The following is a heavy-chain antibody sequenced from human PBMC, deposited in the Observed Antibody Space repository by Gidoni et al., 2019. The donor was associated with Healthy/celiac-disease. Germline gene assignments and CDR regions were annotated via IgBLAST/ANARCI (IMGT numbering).Heavy chain of an antibody. J-gene: IGHJ5*02. CDR3: ARARGGTIVVVIPAWFDP. CDR1: GGSISSGGYY. Sequence: QVQLQESGPGLVKPSQPLSLTCTVSGGSISSGGYYWSWIRQHPGKGLEWIGYIYYSGSTYYNPSLKSRVTISVDTSKNQVSLKLSSVTAADTAVYYCARARGGTIVVVIPAWFDPWGQGTLVTVSS. D-gene: IGHD3-22*01. CDR2: IYYSGST. V-gene: IGHV4-31*03.